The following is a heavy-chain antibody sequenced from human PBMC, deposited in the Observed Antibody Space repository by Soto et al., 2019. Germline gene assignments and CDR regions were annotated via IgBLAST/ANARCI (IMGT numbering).Heavy chain of an antibody. V-gene: IGHV6-1*01. J-gene: IGHJ4*02. CDR2: TYYRSRWYS. Sequence: SQTLSLTCAISGDSVSSNGAAWNWIRQSPSRGLELLGRTYYRSRWYSDYAPSVKSRITVNPDTSQNQFSLPLSSVTPEDTAIYYCARGPPGFHSAFDFWGQGTQVKASS. D-gene: IGHD4-4*01. CDR3: ARGPPGFHSAFDF. CDR1: GDSVSSNGAA.